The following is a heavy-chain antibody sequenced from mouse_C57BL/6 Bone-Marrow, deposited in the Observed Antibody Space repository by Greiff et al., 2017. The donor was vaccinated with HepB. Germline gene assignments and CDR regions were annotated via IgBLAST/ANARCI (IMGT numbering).Heavy chain of an antibody. V-gene: IGHV1-81*01. J-gene: IGHJ3*01. CDR1: GYTFTSYG. D-gene: IGHD2-4*01. CDR3: ARGAYDYPFAY. CDR2: IYPRSGNT. Sequence: QVQLKESGAELARPGASVKLSCKASGYTFTSYGISWVKQRTGQGLEWIGEIYPRSGNTYYNEKFKGKATLTADKSSSTAYMELRSLTSEDSAVYFCARGAYDYPFAYWGQGTLVTVSA.